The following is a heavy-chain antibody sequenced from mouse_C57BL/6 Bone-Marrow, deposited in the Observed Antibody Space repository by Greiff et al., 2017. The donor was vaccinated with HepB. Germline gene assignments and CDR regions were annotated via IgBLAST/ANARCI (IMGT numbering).Heavy chain of an antibody. J-gene: IGHJ1*03. CDR2: ISSGGSYT. Sequence: EVQVVESGGDLVKPGGSLKLSCAASGFTFSSYGMSWVRQTPDKRLEWVATISSGGSYTYYPDSVKGRFTISRDNAKNTLYLQMSSLKSEDTAMYYCARLFYYDGSRGYWYFDVWGTGTTVTVSS. CDR3: ARLFYYDGSRGYWYFDV. V-gene: IGHV5-6*01. D-gene: IGHD1-1*01. CDR1: GFTFSSYG.